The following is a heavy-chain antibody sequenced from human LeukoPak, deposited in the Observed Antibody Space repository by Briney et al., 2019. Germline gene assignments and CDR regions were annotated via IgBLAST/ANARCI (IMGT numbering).Heavy chain of an antibody. CDR3: ARGPVGLDPYWIAALYFDY. CDR2: ISSNGGST. CDR1: GFTFSSYA. V-gene: IGHV3-64*01. Sequence: PGRSLRLSCAASGFTFSSYAMHWVRQAPGKGLEYVSAISSNGGSTYYANSVKGRFTISRDNSKNTLYLQMDSLRAEDMAVCYCARGPVGLDPYWIAALYFDYWGQGTLVTVSS. J-gene: IGHJ4*02. D-gene: IGHD6-13*01.